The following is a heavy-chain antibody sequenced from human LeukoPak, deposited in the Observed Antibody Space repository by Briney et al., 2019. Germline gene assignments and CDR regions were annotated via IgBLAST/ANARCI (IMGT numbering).Heavy chain of an antibody. D-gene: IGHD5/OR15-5a*01. CDR3: ARGVTLYYYYMDV. Sequence: ASVKVSRKASGYTFTGYYFHWVRQAPGQGLEWMGWINPNSGGSNYAQKFRGRVTMTRDTSISTAYMELSRLRSDDTAVYYCARGVTLYYYYMDVWGKGTTVTVSS. CDR1: GYTFTGYY. J-gene: IGHJ6*03. CDR2: INPNSGGS. V-gene: IGHV1-2*02.